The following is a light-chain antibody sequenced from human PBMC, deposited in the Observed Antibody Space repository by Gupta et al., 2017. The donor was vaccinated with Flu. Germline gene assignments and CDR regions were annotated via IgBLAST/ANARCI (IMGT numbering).Light chain of an antibody. CDR2: AAS. V-gene: IGKV1-12*01. CDR3: QKAKTFPRT. Sequence: DIQMTQPPSIVSAFVGDRVTITCRASQDLSNWLAWYQQKPGGAPKLLIYAASTLQSGVPLRFSGRKSGTEFTPTISSVQPEDLATYFCQKAKTFPRTFGGGTKVEVK. CDR1: QDLSNW. J-gene: IGKJ4*01.